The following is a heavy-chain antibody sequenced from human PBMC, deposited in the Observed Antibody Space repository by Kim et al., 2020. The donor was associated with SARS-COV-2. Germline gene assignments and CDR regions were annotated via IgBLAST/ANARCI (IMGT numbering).Heavy chain of an antibody. D-gene: IGHD6-19*01. CDR1: GFTFSSYG. J-gene: IGHJ1*01. CDR3: ARDGPTYSSGWYGAH. CDR2: ISYDGSNK. V-gene: IGHV3-33*05. Sequence: GGSLRLSCAASGFTFSSYGMHWVRQAPGKGLEWVAVISYDGSNKYYADSVKGRFTISRDNSKNTLYLQMNSLRAEDTAVDYCARDGPTYSSGWYGAHWG.